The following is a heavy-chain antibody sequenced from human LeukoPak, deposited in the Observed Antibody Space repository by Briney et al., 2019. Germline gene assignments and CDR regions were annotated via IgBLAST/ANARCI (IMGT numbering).Heavy chain of an antibody. J-gene: IGHJ4*02. CDR2: ISSTGGTI. CDR1: GFTFSSNS. Sequence: GSLRLSCAASGFTFSSNSMNWVRQAPGKGLEWVSYISSTGGTIYCADSMKGRFTLSRDNAKNSVYLQMSSLRAEDTAVYYCARGYCSGGSCHNFDYWGQGTLVTVSS. D-gene: IGHD2-15*01. V-gene: IGHV3-48*04. CDR3: ARGYCSGGSCHNFDY.